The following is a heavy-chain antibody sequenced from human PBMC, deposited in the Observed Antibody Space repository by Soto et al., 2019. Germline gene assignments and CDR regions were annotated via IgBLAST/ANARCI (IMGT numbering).Heavy chain of an antibody. J-gene: IGHJ4*02. Sequence: QVQLVESGGGVVQPGRSLRLSCAASGFTFSSYGMHWVRQAPGKGLEWVAVISYDGSNKYYADSVKGRFTISRDNSKNTLYLQMNSLRAEDTAVYYCAKGPDYSNYAPYYFDDWGQGTLVTVSS. CDR3: AKGPDYSNYAPYYFDD. V-gene: IGHV3-30*18. D-gene: IGHD4-4*01. CDR1: GFTFSSYG. CDR2: ISYDGSNK.